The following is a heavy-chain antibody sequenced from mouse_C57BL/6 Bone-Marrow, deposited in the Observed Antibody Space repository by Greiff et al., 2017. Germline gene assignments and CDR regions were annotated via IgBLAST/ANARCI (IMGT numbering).Heavy chain of an antibody. CDR2: IYPRDGST. Sequence: QVQLKQSGPELVKPGASVKLSCKASGYTFTSYDINWVKQRPGQGLEWIGWIYPRDGSTKYNAKLKGKASLTVDTSSSTAYMELHSLTSDDSAVYFCARYLGFYDPYAMDDWGQGTSVTVSS. V-gene: IGHV1-85*01. CDR3: ARYLGFYDPYAMDD. J-gene: IGHJ4*01. D-gene: IGHD2-3*01. CDR1: GYTFTSYD.